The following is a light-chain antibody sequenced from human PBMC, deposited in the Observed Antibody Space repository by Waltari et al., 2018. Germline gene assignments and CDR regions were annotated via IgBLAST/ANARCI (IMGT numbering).Light chain of an antibody. CDR2: GAS. V-gene: IGKV3-20*01. CDR3: QHYLRLPVT. Sequence: IVLTQSPGTLSLSPGESATLSCRTRQSVTRALAWYQQKPCQAPRLLIYGASNRATGIPDRFSGSGSGTDFSLTISSLEPEDFAVYYCQHYLRLPVTFGQGTKVEVK. J-gene: IGKJ1*01. CDR1: QSVTRA.